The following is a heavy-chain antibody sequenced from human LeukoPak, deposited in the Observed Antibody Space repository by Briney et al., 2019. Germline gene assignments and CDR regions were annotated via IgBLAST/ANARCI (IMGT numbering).Heavy chain of an antibody. CDR3: ARDSYSSSWYTSDYYMDV. CDR1: GYTFTGYY. CDR2: ISAYNGNT. D-gene: IGHD6-13*01. J-gene: IGHJ6*03. Sequence: ASVKVSCKASGYTFTGYYMHWVRQAPGQGLEWMGWISAYNGNTNYAQKLQGRVTMTTDTSTSTAYMELRSLRSDDTAVYYCARDSYSSSWYTSDYYMDVWGKGTTVTISS. V-gene: IGHV1-18*04.